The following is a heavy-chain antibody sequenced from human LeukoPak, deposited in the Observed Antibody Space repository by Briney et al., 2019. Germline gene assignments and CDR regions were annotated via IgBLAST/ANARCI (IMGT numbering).Heavy chain of an antibody. CDR1: GFTFSTYW. J-gene: IGHJ3*02. D-gene: IGHD3-9*01. CDR2: LNSDGSST. CDR3: ARDISDASDI. V-gene: IGHV3-74*01. Sequence: PGGSLRLSCAASGFTFSTYWMHWVRQAPGKGLVWVSCLNSDGSSTSYADSVKGRFTISRDNAKNTLYLQMNSLRAEDTAVYYCARDISDASDIWGRGTMVTVSS.